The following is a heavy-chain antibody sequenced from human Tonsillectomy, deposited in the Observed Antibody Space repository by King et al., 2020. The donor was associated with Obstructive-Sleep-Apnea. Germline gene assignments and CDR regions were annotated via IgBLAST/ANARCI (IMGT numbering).Heavy chain of an antibody. V-gene: IGHV4-39*07. CDR1: GGSISSSSYY. D-gene: IGHD3-10*01. J-gene: IGHJ3*02. CDR2: IYYSGST. Sequence: QLQESGPGLVKPSETLSLTCTVSGGSISSSSYYWGWIRQPPGKALEWIGNIYYSGSTSYNPSLKSRVTMSVDTSKNQFSLKLSLLTAADTAVYYCARYPDGSGRPLVGDAFDIWGQGTMVTVSS. CDR3: ARYPDGSGRPLVGDAFDI.